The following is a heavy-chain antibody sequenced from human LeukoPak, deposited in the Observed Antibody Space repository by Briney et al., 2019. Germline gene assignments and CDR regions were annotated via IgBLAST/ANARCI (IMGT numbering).Heavy chain of an antibody. D-gene: IGHD3-22*01. CDR1: GFTLSSYW. V-gene: IGHV3-7*01. Sequence: GGSLRLSCAASGFTLSSYWMTWVRQAPGKGLEWVAYIKQDGSEKYYTDSVKGRFTISRDNAKNSLYLQMNSLRAEDTAVYFCAGHYDSSGYRVDVFDIWGQGTMVTVSS. J-gene: IGHJ3*02. CDR3: AGHYDSSGYRVDVFDI. CDR2: IKQDGSEK.